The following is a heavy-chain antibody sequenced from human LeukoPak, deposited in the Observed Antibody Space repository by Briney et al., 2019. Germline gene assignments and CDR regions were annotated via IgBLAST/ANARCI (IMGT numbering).Heavy chain of an antibody. Sequence: SETLSLTCTVSGGSISSYYWSWIRQPPGKGLEWIGYIYSSGSTNYNPSLKSRVTISVDTSKNQFSLKLRSVTAADTAVYYCARSGSSWYENWFDPWGQGTLVTVSS. CDR2: IYSSGST. CDR3: ARSGSSWYENWFDP. CDR1: GGSISSYY. V-gene: IGHV4-59*01. J-gene: IGHJ5*02. D-gene: IGHD6-13*01.